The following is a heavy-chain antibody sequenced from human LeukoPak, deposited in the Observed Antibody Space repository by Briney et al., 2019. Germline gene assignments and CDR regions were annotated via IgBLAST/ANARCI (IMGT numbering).Heavy chain of an antibody. CDR3: ARVRKYSGYYSWYFDL. J-gene: IGHJ2*01. Sequence: GGSLRLSCAASGFTFSSYSMNWVRQAPGKGLEWVSYISSSSSTIYYADSVKSRFTISRDNAKNSLYLQMNSLRAGDTAVYYCARVRKYSGYYSWYFDLWGRGTLVTVSS. CDR1: GFTFSSYS. CDR2: ISSSSSTI. V-gene: IGHV3-48*01. D-gene: IGHD5-12*01.